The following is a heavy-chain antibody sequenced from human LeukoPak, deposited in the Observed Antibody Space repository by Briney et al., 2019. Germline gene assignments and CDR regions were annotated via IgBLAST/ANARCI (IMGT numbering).Heavy chain of an antibody. CDR2: IYYSGST. J-gene: IGHJ5*02. D-gene: IGHD3-9*01. Sequence: SETLSLTCTVSGGSISSYYWSWIRQPPGKGLEWIGYIYYSGSTNYNPSLKSRVTISVDTSKNQFSLKLSSVTAADTAVYYCARVGLRYFDWFRQGLNWLDPWGQGTLVTVSS. V-gene: IGHV4-59*13. CDR1: GGSISSYY. CDR3: ARVGLRYFDWFRQGLNWLDP.